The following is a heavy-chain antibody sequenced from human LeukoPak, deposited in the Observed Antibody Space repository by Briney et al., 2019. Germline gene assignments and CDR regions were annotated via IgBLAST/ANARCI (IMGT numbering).Heavy chain of an antibody. J-gene: IGHJ3*02. D-gene: IGHD3-22*01. V-gene: IGHV4-31*03. CDR2: IYYSGST. CDR3: AREDYDSTSAFDI. Sequence: SETLSLTCTVSGGSISSSGYYWSWIRQHPGKGLEWIGYIYYSGSTYYNPSLKSRVTISVDTSKNQFSLKLSSVTAADTAVYYCAREDYDSTSAFDIWGQGTMVTVSS. CDR1: GGSISSSGYY.